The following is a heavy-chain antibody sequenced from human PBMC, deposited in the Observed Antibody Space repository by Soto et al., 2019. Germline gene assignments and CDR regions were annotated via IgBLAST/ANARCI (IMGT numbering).Heavy chain of an antibody. CDR3: ARALCSGGSCYYYYYGMDV. CDR2: IIPIFGTA. J-gene: IGHJ6*02. D-gene: IGHD2-15*01. Sequence: QVQLVQSGAEVKKPGSSVKVSCKASGGTFSSYAISWVRQAPGQGLEWMGGIIPIFGTANYAQKFQGRVTITADEYTSTAYMELSSLRSEDTAVYYCARALCSGGSCYYYYYGMDVWGQGTTVTVSS. V-gene: IGHV1-69*01. CDR1: GGTFSSYA.